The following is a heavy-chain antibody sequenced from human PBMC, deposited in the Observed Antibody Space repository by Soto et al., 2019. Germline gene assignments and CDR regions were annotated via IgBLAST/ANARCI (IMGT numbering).Heavy chain of an antibody. J-gene: IGHJ6*02. CDR2: IVVGSGHT. CDR1: GFTFSNSA. Sequence: SVYVSCKASGFTFSNSAVQWVRQARGQRPEWIGWIVVGSGHTNYAQKFQERVTITRDMSTSTAYMELSSLRFQDTAVYYCATPGGTTVSMGHYYYGMDLQGHVPTGTVSS. V-gene: IGHV1-58*01. CDR3: ATPGGTTVSMGHYYYGMDL. D-gene: IGHD1-7*01.